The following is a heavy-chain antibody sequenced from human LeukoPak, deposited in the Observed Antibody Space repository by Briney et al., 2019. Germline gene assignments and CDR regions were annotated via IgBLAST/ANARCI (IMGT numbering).Heavy chain of an antibody. CDR3: ARLLQGWSSGLDY. Sequence: SETLSLTCTVSGYSISSGYYCGWIRQPPGKGLEWIGSIYHSGSTYYNPSLKSRVTISVDTSKNQFSLKLSSVTAADTAVYYCARLLQGWSSGLDYWGQGTLVTVSS. CDR2: IYHSGST. CDR1: GYSISSGYY. D-gene: IGHD6-19*01. V-gene: IGHV4-38-2*02. J-gene: IGHJ4*02.